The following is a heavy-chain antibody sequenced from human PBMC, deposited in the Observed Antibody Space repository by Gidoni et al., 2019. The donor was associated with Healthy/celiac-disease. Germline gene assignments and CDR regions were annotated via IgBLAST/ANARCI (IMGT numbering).Heavy chain of an antibody. V-gene: IGHV3-23*01. CDR1: GFTFSSYA. J-gene: IGHJ4*02. CDR2: ISGSGGST. CDR3: AKGRSPYPSYFDY. Sequence: DVQLLESGGGLVQPGGSLRLSCAASGFTFSSYAMSWVRQAPGKGLEWVSAISGSGGSTYYADSVKGRFTISRDNSKNTTYLKMNSLRAEDTAVYYCAKGRSPYPSYFDYWGQGTLVTVSS. D-gene: IGHD2-2*01.